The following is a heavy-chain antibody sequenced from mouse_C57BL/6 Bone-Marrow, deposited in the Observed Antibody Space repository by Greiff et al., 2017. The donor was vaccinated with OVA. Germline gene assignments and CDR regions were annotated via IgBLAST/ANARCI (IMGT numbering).Heavy chain of an antibody. Sequence: QVQLQQPGAELVKPGASVKLSCKASGYTFTSYWMHWVKQRPGRGLEWIGRIDPNSGGTTYNEKFKSKATLTVDKPSSTAYMQLSSLTSEDSAVYYCARDYDYGDGPRYFDVWGTGTTVTVSS. V-gene: IGHV1-72*01. CDR3: ARDYDYGDGPRYFDV. CDR1: GYTFTSYW. D-gene: IGHD2-4*01. CDR2: IDPNSGGT. J-gene: IGHJ1*03.